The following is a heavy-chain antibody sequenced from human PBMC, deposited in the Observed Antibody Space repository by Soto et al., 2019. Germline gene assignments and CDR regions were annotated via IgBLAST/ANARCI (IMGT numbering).Heavy chain of an antibody. V-gene: IGHV3-43*01. Sequence: GGSLRLSCAASGFTFDDYMMYWVRQPPGKGLEWVSLINWNGDSTYYGDSVSGRFTISRDDSTNSLFLEMNSLTTEDTALYYCARAESATSPLDSWGQGTLVTVSS. CDR1: GFTFDDYM. J-gene: IGHJ4*02. CDR2: INWNGDST. CDR3: ARAESATSPLDS.